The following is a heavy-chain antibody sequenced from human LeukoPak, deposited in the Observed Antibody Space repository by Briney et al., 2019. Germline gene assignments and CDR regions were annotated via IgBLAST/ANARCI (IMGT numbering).Heavy chain of an antibody. D-gene: IGHD2-2*01. CDR2: ISGYNGNT. CDR3: ARDLGGVVPTAMYTDY. J-gene: IGHJ4*02. Sequence: ASVKVSCKASVYTFTSYGVSWVRQAPGQGLEWMGWISGYNGNTNYAQKLQGRVTMTTDTSTSTAYMELRSLRSDDTAVYYCARDLGGVVPTAMYTDYWGQGTLVTVSS. V-gene: IGHV1-18*01. CDR1: VYTFTSYG.